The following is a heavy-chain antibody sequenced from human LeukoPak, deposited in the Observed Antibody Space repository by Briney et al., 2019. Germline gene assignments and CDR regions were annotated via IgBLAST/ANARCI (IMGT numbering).Heavy chain of an antibody. Sequence: SETLSLTCTVSGGSISSYYWSWIRQPPGKGLEWIGSIYYSGSTYYNPSLKSRVTISVDTSKNQFSLKLSSVTAADTAVYYCARSLYYFGLDSFDIWGQGTMVTVSS. CDR1: GGSISSYY. CDR3: ARSLYYFGLDSFDI. CDR2: IYYSGST. D-gene: IGHD3-10*01. V-gene: IGHV4-59*12. J-gene: IGHJ3*02.